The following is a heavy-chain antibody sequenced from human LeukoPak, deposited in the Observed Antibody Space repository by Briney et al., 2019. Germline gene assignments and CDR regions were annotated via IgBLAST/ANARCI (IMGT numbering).Heavy chain of an antibody. V-gene: IGHV4-38-2*02. Sequence: SETLSLTCTVSGYSITSAYYWGWIRQPPGKGLEWIGSFFLKGSTYYNPSLKSRVTISVDTSKNQFSLTLSSVTAADTAVYYCARGKNTYYYYMDVWGKGTTVTVSS. CDR3: ARGKNTYYYYMDV. CDR2: FFLKGST. J-gene: IGHJ6*03. CDR1: GYSITSAYY.